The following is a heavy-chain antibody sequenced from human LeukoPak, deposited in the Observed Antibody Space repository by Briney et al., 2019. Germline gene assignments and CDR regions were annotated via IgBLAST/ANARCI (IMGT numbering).Heavy chain of an antibody. Sequence: PSETLSLTCTVSGVSISSSYWSWIRQPPGKGLEWIGYIPYTGNTNHNPSLKNRVTISVDTSKNQFSLKLSSVTAADTAIYYCAKYGQYNFDYWGQGTLVTVSS. J-gene: IGHJ4*02. CDR2: IPYTGNT. D-gene: IGHD2/OR15-2a*01. CDR1: GVSISSSY. V-gene: IGHV4-59*01. CDR3: AKYGQYNFDY.